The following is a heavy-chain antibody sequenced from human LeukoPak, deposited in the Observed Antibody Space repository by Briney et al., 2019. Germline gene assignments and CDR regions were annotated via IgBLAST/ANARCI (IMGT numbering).Heavy chain of an antibody. D-gene: IGHD3-10*01. Sequence: PSETLSLTCAVYGGSFSGYYWSWLRQPPGKGLEWIGEINHSGSTNYNPSLKSRVTISVDTSKNQFSLKLSSVTAADTAVYYCARGRGGFTMVRGVMGPFAFDIWGQGTMVTVSS. CDR1: GGSFSGYY. J-gene: IGHJ3*02. V-gene: IGHV4-34*01. CDR3: ARGRGGFTMVRGVMGPFAFDI. CDR2: INHSGST.